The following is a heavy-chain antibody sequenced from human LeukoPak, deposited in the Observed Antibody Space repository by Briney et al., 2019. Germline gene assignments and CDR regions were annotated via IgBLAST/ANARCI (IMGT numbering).Heavy chain of an antibody. Sequence: GGSLRLSCAASGFSFSSYAMSWVRQAPGKGLEWVSAISGSGGSTYYAESVKGRFTISRDNSKNTLYLQMNSLRAEDTAVYYCASVDATVVRGSSLFDYWGQGTLVTVSS. CDR3: ASVDATVVRGSSLFDY. V-gene: IGHV3-23*01. J-gene: IGHJ4*02. D-gene: IGHD3-10*01. CDR1: GFSFSSYA. CDR2: ISGSGGST.